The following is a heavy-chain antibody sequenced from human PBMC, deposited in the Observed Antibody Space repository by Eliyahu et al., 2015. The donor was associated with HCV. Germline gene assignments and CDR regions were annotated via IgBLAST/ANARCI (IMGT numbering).Heavy chain of an antibody. CDR2: IYYSGSX. CDR1: GGSISTYY. J-gene: IGHJ5*02. Sequence: LVKPSETLSLTCTVSGGSISTYYWSWIRQPPGKGLEWIGYIYYSGSXNYNPSLKSRVTISVDTSKNQLSLKLKSVTAADTAVYYCASGGGGIAVAGTGGWFDPWGQGSLVTVSS. V-gene: IGHV4-59*01. D-gene: IGHD6-19*01. CDR3: ASGGGGIAVAGTGGWFDP.